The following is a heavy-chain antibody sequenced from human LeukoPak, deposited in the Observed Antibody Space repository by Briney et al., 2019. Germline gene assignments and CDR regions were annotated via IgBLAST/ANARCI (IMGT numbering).Heavy chain of an antibody. V-gene: IGHV3-23*01. CDR1: GFTFSSYA. CDR3: AKSGIAAVAGSWFDP. J-gene: IGHJ5*02. Sequence: GGSLRLSCAASGFTFSSYAMSCVRQAPGKGLEWVSAISGSGGSTYYADSVKGRFTISRDNSKNTLYLQMNSLRAEDTAVYYCAKSGIAAVAGSWFDPWGQGTLVTVSS. CDR2: ISGSGGST. D-gene: IGHD6-19*01.